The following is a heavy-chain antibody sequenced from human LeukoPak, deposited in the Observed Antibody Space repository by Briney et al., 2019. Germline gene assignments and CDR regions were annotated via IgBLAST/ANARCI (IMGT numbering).Heavy chain of an antibody. J-gene: IGHJ6*02. D-gene: IGHD3-9*01. CDR1: GYTFTGYY. V-gene: IGHV1-2*02. Sequence: GASVKVSCKASGYTFTGYYMHWVRQAPGQGLEWMGWINPNSGGTNYAQKFQGRVTVTRDTSISTAYMELKRLISDDTAVYYCARSSHHHENFEEDVWGQGTTVTVSS. CDR2: INPNSGGT. CDR3: ARSSHHHENFEEDV.